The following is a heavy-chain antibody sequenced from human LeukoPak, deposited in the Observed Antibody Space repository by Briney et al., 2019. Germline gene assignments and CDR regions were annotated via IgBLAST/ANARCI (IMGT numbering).Heavy chain of an antibody. CDR2: ITWDVGSK. J-gene: IGHJ6*03. CDR1: GFTFSDYT. CDR3: AKDGSGYSSSWWRNYMDV. Sequence: PGGSLRLSCAASGFTFSDYTMHWVRQAPGKGLEWVSLITWDVGSKYYADSVKGRFTISRDNSKNSLYLQVNSLRTEDTALYYCAKDGSGYSSSWWRNYMDVWGKGTTVTVSS. D-gene: IGHD6-13*01. V-gene: IGHV3-43*01.